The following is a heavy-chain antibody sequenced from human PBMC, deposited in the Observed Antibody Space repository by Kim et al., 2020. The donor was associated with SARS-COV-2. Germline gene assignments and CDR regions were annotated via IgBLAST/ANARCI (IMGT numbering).Heavy chain of an antibody. Sequence: GGSLRLSCAASGFTVSSNYMSWLRQAPGKGLEWLSVIYSGNKTYYVEYVKGRFTISRDNSKNTLYLHMSSRRVEDTAVYYCATHRVEGGIVWGQGRLVT. V-gene: IGHV3-66*01. CDR3: ATHRVEGGIV. D-gene: IGHD1-26*01. J-gene: IGHJ4*02. CDR2: IYSGNKT. CDR1: GFTVSSNY.